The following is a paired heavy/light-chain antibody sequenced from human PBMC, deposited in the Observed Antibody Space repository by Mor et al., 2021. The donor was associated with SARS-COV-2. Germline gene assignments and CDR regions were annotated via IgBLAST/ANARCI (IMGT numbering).Light chain of an antibody. CDR1: QGISNH. CDR2: TAS. J-gene: IGKJ5*01. V-gene: IGKV1-9*01. Sequence: DIQLTQSPSYLSASVGDIVTITCRASQGISNHLAWYQQKPGKAPKLLIYTASTLQIGVPSRFSGSGSGTEFTLTISSLQPEDFATYYCQQRNSYPITFGQGTRLEIK. CDR3: QQRNSYPIT.
Heavy chain of an antibody. CDR1: GFIFNDCW. J-gene: IGHJ4*02. Sequence: EVQLVESGGGLAQPGGSLRLSCAASGFIFNDCWMSWVRQAPGKGLEWVASINQNEDTKHYGDSVKGRFTVSRDNSRNSVYLQMNSLRAEDTAVYYCATLKGGATTFDYWGQGTLVTVSS. CDR3: ATLKGGATTFDY. CDR2: INQNEDTK. V-gene: IGHV3-7*01. D-gene: IGHD5-12*01.